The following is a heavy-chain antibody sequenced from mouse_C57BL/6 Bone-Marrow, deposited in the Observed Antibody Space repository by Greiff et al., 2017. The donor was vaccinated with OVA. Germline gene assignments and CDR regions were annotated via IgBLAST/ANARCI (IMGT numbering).Heavy chain of an antibody. CDR1: GFTFSSYA. J-gene: IGHJ1*03. V-gene: IGHV5-4*01. Sequence: EVKLVESGGGLVKPGGSLKLSCAASGFTFSSYAMSWVRQTPEKRLEWVATISDGGSYTYYPDNVKGRFTISRDNAKNNLYLQMSHLKSEDTAMYYGARDPHYYGSSAWYFDVWGTGTTVTVSS. CDR3: ARDPHYYGSSAWYFDV. D-gene: IGHD1-1*01. CDR2: ISDGGSYT.